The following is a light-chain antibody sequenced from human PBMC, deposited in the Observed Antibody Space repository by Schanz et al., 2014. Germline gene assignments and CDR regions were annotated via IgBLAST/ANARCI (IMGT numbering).Light chain of an antibody. V-gene: IGKV3-20*01. CDR1: QSVSSSY. Sequence: EIVLTQSPGALSLSPGERATLSCRASQSVSSSYLAWYQQKPGQAPRLLIYGASARAAGIPARFSGSGSGTDFTLTISSLEPEDFAVYYCQQYGSSPRTVGRGTRVEVK. CDR3: QQYGSSPRT. J-gene: IGKJ1*01. CDR2: GAS.